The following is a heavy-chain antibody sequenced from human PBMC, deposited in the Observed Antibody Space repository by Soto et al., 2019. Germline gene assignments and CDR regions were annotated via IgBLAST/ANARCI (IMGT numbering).Heavy chain of an antibody. J-gene: IGHJ6*02. CDR2: INAGNGNT. CDR3: ARVIFSGSYYLDYYYYYGMDG. CDR1: GYTFTSYA. V-gene: IGHV1-3*01. Sequence: ASVKVSCKASGYTFTSYAMHWVRQAPGQRLEWMGWINAGNGNTKYSQKFQGRVTITRDTSASTAYMELSSLRSEDTAVYYCARVIFSGSYYLDYYYYYGMDGWGQGTTVTVSS. D-gene: IGHD1-26*01.